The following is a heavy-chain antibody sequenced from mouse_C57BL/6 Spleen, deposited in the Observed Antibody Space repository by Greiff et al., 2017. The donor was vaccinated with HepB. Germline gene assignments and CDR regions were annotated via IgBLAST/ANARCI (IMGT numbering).Heavy chain of an antibody. V-gene: IGHV5-4*03. CDR2: ISDGGSYT. CDR3: ARRGHYDDYYAMDY. D-gene: IGHD2-4*01. Sequence: EVQVVESGGGLVKPGGSLKLSCAASGFTFSSYAMSWVRQTPEKRLEWVATISDGGSYTYYPDNVKGRFTISRDNAKNNLYLQMSHLKSEDTAMYYCARRGHYDDYYAMDYWGQGTSVTVSS. CDR1: GFTFSSYA. J-gene: IGHJ4*01.